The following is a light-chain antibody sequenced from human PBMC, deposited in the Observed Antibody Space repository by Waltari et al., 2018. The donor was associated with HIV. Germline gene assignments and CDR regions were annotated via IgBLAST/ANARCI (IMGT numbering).Light chain of an antibody. CDR1: SSNIGSNY. CDR3: AAWDDNLSGWV. CDR2: RNN. Sequence: QSVLTQPPSASGTPGQSVTISCSCRSSNIGSNYVYWYQQLPGTAPKLLIYRNNQRPSGVPDRFSGFKSGTSASLAISGLRSEDEADYYCAAWDDNLSGWVFGGGSKLTIL. J-gene: IGLJ3*02. V-gene: IGLV1-47*01.